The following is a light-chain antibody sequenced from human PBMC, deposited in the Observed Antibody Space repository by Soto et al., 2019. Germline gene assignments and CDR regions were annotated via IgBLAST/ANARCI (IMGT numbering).Light chain of an antibody. CDR2: SAS. V-gene: IGKV1-39*01. CDR3: QQSFNTLT. CDR1: HDISTY. J-gene: IGKJ4*01. Sequence: DIQMTQSPSSLSAAVGDRVTITCRASHDISTYLCWYQQRPGKAPKLLVYSASILQSGVPPRFXGSXSGTXXXLXXXXLQPEDIATYYCQQSFNTLTFGGGTKVEIK.